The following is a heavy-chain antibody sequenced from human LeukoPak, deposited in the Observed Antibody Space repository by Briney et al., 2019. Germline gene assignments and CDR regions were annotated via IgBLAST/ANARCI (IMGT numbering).Heavy chain of an antibody. CDR2: INHSGST. D-gene: IGHD3-22*01. J-gene: IGHJ5*02. Sequence: SETLSLTCAVYGGSFYGYYWSWIRQPPGKGLEWIGEINHSGSTNYNPSLKSRVTISVDTSKNQFSLKVNSVIAADTAVYYCARQDYYDGSGHNWFDPWGQGTLVTVSS. CDR1: GGSFYGYY. CDR3: ARQDYYDGSGHNWFDP. V-gene: IGHV4-34*01.